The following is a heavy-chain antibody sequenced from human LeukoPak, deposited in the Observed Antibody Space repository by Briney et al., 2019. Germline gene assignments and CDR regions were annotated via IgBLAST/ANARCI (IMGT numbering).Heavy chain of an antibody. Sequence: PGGSLRLSCAASGFTFSSSWMSWVRQAPGKGLEWVASIKEDGSEKYYVDSVKGRFTISRDNAKNSLYLQMNSLRAEDTAVYYCARHKGDYIDYWGQGTLVTVSS. V-gene: IGHV3-7*03. J-gene: IGHJ4*02. CDR3: ARHKGDYIDY. CDR1: GFTFSSSW. CDR2: IKEDGSEK.